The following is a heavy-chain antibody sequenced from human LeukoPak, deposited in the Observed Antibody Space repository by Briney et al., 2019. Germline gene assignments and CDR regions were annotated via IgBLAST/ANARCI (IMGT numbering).Heavy chain of an antibody. D-gene: IGHD1-7*01. CDR2: ISSSSSYI. J-gene: IGHJ3*02. Sequence: GGSLRLSCAASGFTFSRHSINWVRQAPGKGLEWVSSISSSSSYIYYADSVKGRFTISRDNAKNSLYLQMNSLRAEDTAVYYCARDSGNYLDAFDIWVQGTKVAVSS. V-gene: IGHV3-21*01. CDR3: ARDSGNYLDAFDI. CDR1: GFTFSRHS.